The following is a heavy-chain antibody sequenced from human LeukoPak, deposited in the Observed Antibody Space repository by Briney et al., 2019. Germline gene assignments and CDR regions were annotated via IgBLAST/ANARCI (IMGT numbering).Heavy chain of an antibody. CDR1: GGTFSSYA. CDR3: ARLYVDTAMVDFNY. J-gene: IGHJ4*02. Sequence: SVKVSCKASGGTFSSYAISWVRQAPGQGLEWMGGIIPIFGTANYAQKFQGRVTITADKSTSTAYMELSSLRSEDTAVYYCARLYVDTAMVDFNYWGQGTLVTVSS. CDR2: IIPIFGTA. V-gene: IGHV1-69*06. D-gene: IGHD5-18*01.